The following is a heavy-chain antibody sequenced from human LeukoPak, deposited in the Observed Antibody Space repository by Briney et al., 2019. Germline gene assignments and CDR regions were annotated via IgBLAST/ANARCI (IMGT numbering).Heavy chain of an antibody. Sequence: SETLSLTCGVSGGSFSGHYWSWIRQPPGKGLEWIGEINHSGSTNYNPSLKSRVTISVDTSKNQFSLKLSSVTAADTAVYYCARQEYSYGSDYWGQGTLVTVSS. V-gene: IGHV4-34*01. J-gene: IGHJ4*02. CDR1: GGSFSGHY. D-gene: IGHD5-18*01. CDR2: INHSGST. CDR3: ARQEYSYGSDY.